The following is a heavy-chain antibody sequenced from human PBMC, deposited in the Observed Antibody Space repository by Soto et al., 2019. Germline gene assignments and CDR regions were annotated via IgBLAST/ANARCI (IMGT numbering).Heavy chain of an antibody. CDR3: ARDLGIGSGPFDA. Sequence: QVQLQESGPGLVKPSETLSLTCTVSVDSITSYYWSWIRQPPGKALEWIGYIYYSGSTDTNPSLRSRVTISLDPAKKQFSLKLKSVTAADTAVYYWARDLGIGSGPFDAWGQGTMVSVSA. CDR1: VDSITSYY. J-gene: IGHJ3*01. V-gene: IGHV4-59*01. CDR2: IYYSGST. D-gene: IGHD2-2*03.